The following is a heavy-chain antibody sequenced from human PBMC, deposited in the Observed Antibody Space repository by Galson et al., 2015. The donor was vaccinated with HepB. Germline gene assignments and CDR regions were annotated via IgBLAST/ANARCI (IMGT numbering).Heavy chain of an antibody. CDR2: ISYDGSNK. CDR1: GFTFSSYA. CDR3: ARPTGLHYYYYCMDV. J-gene: IGHJ6*03. Sequence: SLRLSCAASGFTFSSYAMHWVRQAPGKGLEWVAVISYDGSNKYFADSVKGRFTISRDNSKNTLYLQMNSLRAEDTAVYYCARPTGLHYYYYCMDVWGKGATVTVSS. D-gene: IGHD4-11*01. V-gene: IGHV3-30-3*01.